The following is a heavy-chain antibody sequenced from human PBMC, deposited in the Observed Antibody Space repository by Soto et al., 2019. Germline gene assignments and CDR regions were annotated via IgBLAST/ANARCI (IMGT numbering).Heavy chain of an antibody. V-gene: IGHV4-30-4*01. D-gene: IGHD3-10*01. J-gene: IGHJ4*02. Sequence: PSETLSLTCTVSGGSISSGEYYWSWIRQPPGKGLEWIGYIYYSGSTYYNPSLKSRVTISVDTSKNQFSLKLSSVTAADTAVYYCASRSLWFGELFFDYWGQGTLVTVSS. CDR1: GGSISSGEYY. CDR3: ASRSLWFGELFFDY. CDR2: IYYSGST.